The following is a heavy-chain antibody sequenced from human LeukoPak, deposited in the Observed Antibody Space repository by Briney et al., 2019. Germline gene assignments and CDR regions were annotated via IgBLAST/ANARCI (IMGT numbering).Heavy chain of an antibody. CDR1: GGSFSGYY. CDR3: ARDIGSYDSSGYYYNWFDP. Sequence: SETLSLTCAVYGGSFSGYYWSWIRQPPGKGLEWIGRIYTSGSTKYNPSLKSRVTISVDTSKNQFSLKLISLSAADTAVYYCARDIGSYDSSGYYYNWFDPWGQGTLVTVSS. D-gene: IGHD3-22*01. CDR2: IYTSGST. J-gene: IGHJ5*02. V-gene: IGHV4-59*10.